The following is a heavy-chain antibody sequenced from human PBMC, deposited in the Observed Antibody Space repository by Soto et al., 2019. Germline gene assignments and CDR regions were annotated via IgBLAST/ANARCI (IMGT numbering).Heavy chain of an antibody. CDR1: GFSLSTSGVG. J-gene: IGHJ4*02. V-gene: IGHV2-5*02. Sequence: QITLKESGPTLVKPTQTLTLTCTFSGFSLSTSGVGVGWIRQPPGKALEWLALIYWDDDKRYSPSLKSRLTITQDTSKNQVVLTMTNMDPVDTGTYYCAHRMTTARWVDYWGQGTLVTVSS. CDR2: IYWDDDK. D-gene: IGHD4-17*01. CDR3: AHRMTTARWVDY.